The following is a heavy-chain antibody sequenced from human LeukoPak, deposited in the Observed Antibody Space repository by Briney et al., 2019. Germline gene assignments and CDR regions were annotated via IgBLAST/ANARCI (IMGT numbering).Heavy chain of an antibody. Sequence: PGGSLRLSCAASGFTFSNYGMNWVRQAPGKRLEWVSYISSSSDSIYYADSVKGRFTISRDNAENSLCLQMNSLRDEDTAVYYCARAMRSGYDYWGQGTLVTVSS. V-gene: IGHV3-48*02. CDR1: GFTFSNYG. J-gene: IGHJ4*02. CDR2: ISSSSDSI. D-gene: IGHD5-12*01. CDR3: ARAMRSGYDY.